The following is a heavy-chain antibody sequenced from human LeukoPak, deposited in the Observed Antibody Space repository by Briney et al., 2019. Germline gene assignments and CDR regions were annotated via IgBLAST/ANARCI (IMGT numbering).Heavy chain of an antibody. CDR3: TRDPGWADYYDSSGYYPYYFDY. D-gene: IGHD3-22*01. Sequence: GGSLRLSCTASGFTFGDYAMGWVRQAPGKGLEWVGFIRSKAYGGTTEYAASVKGGFTISRDDSKSIAYLQMNSLKTEDTAVYYCTRDPGWADYYDSSGYYPYYFDYWGQGTLVTVSS. V-gene: IGHV3-49*04. CDR2: IRSKAYGGTT. J-gene: IGHJ4*02. CDR1: GFTFGDYA.